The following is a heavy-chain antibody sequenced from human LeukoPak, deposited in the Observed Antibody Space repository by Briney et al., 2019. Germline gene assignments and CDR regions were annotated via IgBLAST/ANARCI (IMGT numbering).Heavy chain of an antibody. V-gene: IGHV3-66*01. J-gene: IGHJ3*02. CDR3: ASGRVVVVVAPGAFDI. CDR2: IYSDGST. Sequence: GGSLRLSCAASGFTFSTYWMSWVRQAPGKGLEWVSVIYSDGSTYYADSVKGRFTISRDNSKNTLYLQMNSLRAEDTAVYYCASGRVVVVVAPGAFDIWGQGTMVTVSS. CDR1: GFTFSTYW. D-gene: IGHD2-15*01.